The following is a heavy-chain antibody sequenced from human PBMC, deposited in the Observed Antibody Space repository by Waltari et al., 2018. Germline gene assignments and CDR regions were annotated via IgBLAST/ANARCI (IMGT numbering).Heavy chain of an antibody. D-gene: IGHD4-17*01. J-gene: IGHJ4*02. CDR2: IYHSGST. Sequence: QVQLQESGPGLVKPSATLSLTCAVSGYSISSGSYWCWIRQPPGKGLEWIGSIYHSGSTYYNPSLKSRVTISVDTSKNQFSLKLSSVTAADTAVYYCARQPVTTLWYFDYWGQGTLVTVSS. CDR1: GYSISSGSY. V-gene: IGHV4-38-2*01. CDR3: ARQPVTTLWYFDY.